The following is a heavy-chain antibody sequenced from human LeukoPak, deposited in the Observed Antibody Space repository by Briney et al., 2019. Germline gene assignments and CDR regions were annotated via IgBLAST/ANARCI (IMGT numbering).Heavy chain of an antibody. D-gene: IGHD2-15*01. CDR3: AGRYCRGGSCYFY. J-gene: IGHJ4*02. CDR2: INSDGSTT. Sequence: GGSLRLSCAASGFTLSNYWMHWVRQAPGKGLVWVSRINSDGSTTDYADSVKGRFTIFRDNAEKTLYLQMNSLRAEDTAVYYCAGRYCRGGSCYFYWGQGTLVTVSS. V-gene: IGHV3-74*01. CDR1: GFTLSNYW.